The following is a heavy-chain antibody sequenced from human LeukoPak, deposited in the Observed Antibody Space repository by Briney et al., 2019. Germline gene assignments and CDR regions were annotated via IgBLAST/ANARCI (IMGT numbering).Heavy chain of an antibody. CDR1: GGTFSSYA. Sequence: GGSVKVSCKASGGTFSSYAISWVRQAPGQGLEWMGRIIPILGIANYAQKFQGRVTITADKSTSTAYMELSSLRSEDTAVYYCATMRRLRDGYNRYYFDYWGQGTLVTVSS. V-gene: IGHV1-69*04. CDR2: IIPILGIA. D-gene: IGHD5-24*01. J-gene: IGHJ4*02. CDR3: ATMRRLRDGYNRYYFDY.